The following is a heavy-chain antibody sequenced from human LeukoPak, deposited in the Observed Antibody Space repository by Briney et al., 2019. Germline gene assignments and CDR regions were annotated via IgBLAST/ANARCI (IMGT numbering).Heavy chain of an antibody. Sequence: SSVKVSCKASGGTFSSYAISWVRQAPGQGLEWMGGIIPIFGTANYAQKFQGRVTITADESTSTAYMELSSLRSEDTAVYYCARGYVAPAAYYYGMDVWGKGTTVTVSS. CDR1: GGTFSSYA. J-gene: IGHJ6*04. CDR2: IIPIFGTA. D-gene: IGHD2-2*01. V-gene: IGHV1-69*01. CDR3: ARGYVAPAAYYYGMDV.